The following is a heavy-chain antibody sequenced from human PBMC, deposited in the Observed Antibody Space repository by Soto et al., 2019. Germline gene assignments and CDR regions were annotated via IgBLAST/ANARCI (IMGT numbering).Heavy chain of an antibody. CDR2: IDSGGST. Sequence: EVQLVETGGGLIQPGGSLRLSCAASGFIVSSNHMNWVRQAPGKGLEWVSVIDSGGSTYYADSVKGRFTISRDTSKNTLYLQMNSLRAEDTAMYYCAREYYGLDVWGQGTTVTVSS. J-gene: IGHJ6*02. CDR1: GFIVSSNH. CDR3: AREYYGLDV. V-gene: IGHV3-53*02.